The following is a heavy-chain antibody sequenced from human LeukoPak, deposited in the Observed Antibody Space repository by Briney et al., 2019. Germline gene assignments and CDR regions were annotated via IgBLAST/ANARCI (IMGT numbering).Heavy chain of an antibody. Sequence: GGSLRLSCVVSGFTSGNYWMHWVRQAPGKGPEWVSRIDDDGTDTHYAVSVKGRFTISRDNAKNTLYLQMNSLRGEDTAVYYCARGMLSSAGYHWYYYMDVWGKGAMVTVSS. CDR3: ARGMLSSAGYHWYYYMDV. D-gene: IGHD3-3*01. J-gene: IGHJ6*03. CDR1: GFTSGNYW. CDR2: IDDDGTDT. V-gene: IGHV3-74*01.